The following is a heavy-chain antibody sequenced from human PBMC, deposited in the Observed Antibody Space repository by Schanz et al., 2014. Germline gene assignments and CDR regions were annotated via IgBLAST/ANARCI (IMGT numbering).Heavy chain of an antibody. CDR2: MYINSGST. CDR1: GFTVNTNY. CDR3: ARDGGRDGYNLAFDV. Sequence: EVQLVESGGGLVKPGGSLRLSCAVSGFTVNTNYMSWVRQAPGKGLEWISSMYINSGSTQYADSVKGRFIISRDSSKYTLFLQLISLRAEDKAVYFCARDGGRDGYNLAFDVWGQGTLVTVSS. V-gene: IGHV3-53*01. D-gene: IGHD5-12*01. J-gene: IGHJ3*01.